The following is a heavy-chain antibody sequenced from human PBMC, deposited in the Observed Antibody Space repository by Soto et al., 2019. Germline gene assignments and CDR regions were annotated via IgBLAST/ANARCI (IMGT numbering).Heavy chain of an antibody. CDR1: VGTFSSYA. CDR3: ARGRIAAADLYYYYGMDV. J-gene: IGHJ6*02. V-gene: IGHV1-69*01. D-gene: IGHD6-13*01. CDR2: IIPILGIA. Sequence: QVQLVQSGAEVKKPGSSVKVSCKASVGTFSSYAISWVRQAPGQGLEWMGGIIPILGIANYAQKLQGRVTITADESTSTAYMELSSLRAEDTAVYYCARGRIAAADLYYYYGMDVWGQGTTVTVSS.